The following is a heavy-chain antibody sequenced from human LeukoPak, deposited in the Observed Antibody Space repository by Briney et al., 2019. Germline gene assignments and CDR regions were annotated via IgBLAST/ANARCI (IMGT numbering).Heavy chain of an antibody. V-gene: IGHV4-59*01. D-gene: IGHD5-18*01. CDR2: IYYSGST. CDR3: ARAVDTAMVLS. CDR1: GRSISSYY. Sequence: SETLSLTCTVSGRSISSYYWSWIRQPPGKGQEWIGYIYYSGSTNYNPSLKSRVTISVDTSKNQFSLKLSSVTAADTAVYYCARAVDTAMVLSWGQGTLVTVSS. J-gene: IGHJ5*02.